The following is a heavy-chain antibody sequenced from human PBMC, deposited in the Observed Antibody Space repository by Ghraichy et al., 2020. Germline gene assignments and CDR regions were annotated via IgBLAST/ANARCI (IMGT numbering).Heavy chain of an antibody. CDR1: GGSISSYY. CDR2: IYYSGST. D-gene: IGHD6-13*01. CDR3: ARVGQFGSWYYFDY. J-gene: IGHJ4*02. Sequence: SETLSLTCTVSGGSISSYYWSWIRQPPGKGLEWIGYIYYSGSTNYNPSLKSRVTISVDTSKNQFSLKLSSVTAADTAVYYCARVGQFGSWYYFDYWGQGTLVTVSS. V-gene: IGHV4-59*01.